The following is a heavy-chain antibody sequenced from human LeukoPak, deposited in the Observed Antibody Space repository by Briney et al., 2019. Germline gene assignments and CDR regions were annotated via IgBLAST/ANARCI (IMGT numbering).Heavy chain of an antibody. CDR2: LSGSGGST. CDR1: GFTFSIYA. D-gene: IGHD3-22*01. V-gene: IGHV3-23*01. CDR3: AKEVDYDSSVYYSFGIDY. J-gene: IGHJ4*02. Sequence: GGSLRLSCAASGFTFSIYAMNWVRQAPGKGLEWVSALSGSGGSTYYAGSVKGRFTISRDNSKNTLYLQMNSLRAEDTAVNYCAKEVDYDSSVYYSFGIDYWGQGTLVTVSS.